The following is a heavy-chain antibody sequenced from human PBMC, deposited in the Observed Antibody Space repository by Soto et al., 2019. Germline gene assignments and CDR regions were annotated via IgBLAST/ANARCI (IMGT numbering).Heavy chain of an antibody. V-gene: IGHV3-7*03. CDR2: IKQDGSEK. D-gene: IGHD2-8*02. J-gene: IGHJ3*02. Sequence: GGSLRLTCAASGFTFSIYWMSWVRQAPGKGLEWVANIKQDGSEKYYVDSVKGRFTISRDNAKNSLYLQMNSLRAEDTAVYYCAREGRLVGAFDIWGQGTMVTVSS. CDR3: AREGRLVGAFDI. CDR1: GFTFSIYW.